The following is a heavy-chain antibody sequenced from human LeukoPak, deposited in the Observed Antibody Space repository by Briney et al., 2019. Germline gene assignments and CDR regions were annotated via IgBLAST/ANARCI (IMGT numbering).Heavy chain of an antibody. D-gene: IGHD3-10*01. J-gene: IGHJ4*02. Sequence: PGGSLRLPCAASGFTFSSYAMHWVRQAPGKGLEWVAVISYDGSNKYYADSVKGRFTISRDNSKNTLYLQMNSLRAEDTAVYYCARDPTYYGSGSYYRGYYFDYWGQGTLVTVSS. V-gene: IGHV3-30-3*01. CDR3: ARDPTYYGSGSYYRGYYFDY. CDR1: GFTFSSYA. CDR2: ISYDGSNK.